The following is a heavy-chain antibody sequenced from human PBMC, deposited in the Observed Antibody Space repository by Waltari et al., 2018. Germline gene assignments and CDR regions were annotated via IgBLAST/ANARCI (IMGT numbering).Heavy chain of an antibody. CDR2: ISDIGNT. J-gene: IGHJ4*02. CDR1: GTSITNYY. D-gene: IGHD6-13*01. Sequence: QVQLQESGPGLVKPSETLSLTCIVSGTSITNYYWSWIRQPPGKGLEWIGLISDIGNTKYNPPLKSRVTISGDTSKNQFSLKMSAVTAADTAVFYCARMSGAAAGKFDYWGQGTLVTVSS. CDR3: ARMSGAAAGKFDY. V-gene: IGHV4-59*01.